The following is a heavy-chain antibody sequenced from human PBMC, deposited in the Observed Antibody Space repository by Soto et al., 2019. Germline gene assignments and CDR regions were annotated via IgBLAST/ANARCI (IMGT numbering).Heavy chain of an antibody. CDR1: GDTPSNYG. D-gene: IGHD1-26*01. CDR3: ARDPDEVVGTDYHYYGMDV. V-gene: IGHV1-69*06. Sequence: PVKVSCKASGDTPSNYGVSWVRQAPGQGLEWMGGILPVFGTTTYARNFQGRITITADKSTSTVYMELTSLRSDDTATYYCARDPDEVVGTDYHYYGMDVWDQGATVTVSS. CDR2: ILPVFGTT. J-gene: IGHJ6*02.